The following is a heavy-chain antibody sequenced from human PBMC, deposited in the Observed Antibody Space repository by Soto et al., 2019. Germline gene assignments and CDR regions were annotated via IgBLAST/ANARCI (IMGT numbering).Heavy chain of an antibody. CDR3: ARDSTGGGSYYAFDI. CDR2: IYSGGST. J-gene: IGHJ3*02. Sequence: GGSLRLSCAASGFTVSSNYMSWVRQAPGKGLEWVSVIYSGGSTYYADSVKGRFTISRDNSKNTLYLQMNSLRAEDTAVYCCARDSTGGGSYYAFDIWGQGTMVTVSS. CDR1: GFTVSSNY. V-gene: IGHV3-66*01. D-gene: IGHD1-26*01.